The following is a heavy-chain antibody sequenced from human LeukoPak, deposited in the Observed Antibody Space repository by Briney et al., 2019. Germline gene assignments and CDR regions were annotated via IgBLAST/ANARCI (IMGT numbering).Heavy chain of an antibody. CDR2: ISTGNGNT. V-gene: IGHV1-18*01. D-gene: IGHD1-7*01. Sequence: GASVKVSCKASGDTFIRYGTSWVRQAPGQGLEWMGWISTGNGNTNYGQKFQGRVTMTTDTSTGTAYMELRSLGSDDTAIYYCARANNWNYALNYWGQGTLVTVSS. J-gene: IGHJ4*02. CDR1: GDTFIRYG. CDR3: ARANNWNYALNY.